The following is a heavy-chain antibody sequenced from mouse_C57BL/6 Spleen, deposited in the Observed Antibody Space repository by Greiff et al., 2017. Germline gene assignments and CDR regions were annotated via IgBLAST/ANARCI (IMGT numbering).Heavy chain of an antibody. J-gene: IGHJ1*03. CDR2: IDPSDSAT. V-gene: IGHV1-52*01. CDR3: ARGGYGNWYFDV. Sequence: QVQLKQPGAELVRPGSSVKLSCKASGYTFTRYWMHWVKQRPIQGLEWIGNIDPSDSATHYNQKFKDKATLTVDKSSRTAYMQLSSLTSEDSAVYYCARGGYGNWYFDVWGTGTTVTVSS. D-gene: IGHD1-1*02. CDR1: GYTFTRYW.